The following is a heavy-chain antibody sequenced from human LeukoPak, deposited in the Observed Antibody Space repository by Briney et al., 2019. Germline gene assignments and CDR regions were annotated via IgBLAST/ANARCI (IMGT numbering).Heavy chain of an antibody. J-gene: IGHJ4*02. CDR2: ISSLSDYI. CDR3: AASLTRDSSGSYGALDY. D-gene: IGHD6-19*01. Sequence: KAGGSLRLFCAPSGLAFSTNSMNWVRQAAGKGMEWVSSISSLSDYICYAHSLKGRFTISRDNAKNSLYLQMNSLRVEDTAVYYCAASLTRDSSGSYGALDYWGQGTLVTVSS. CDR1: GLAFSTNS. V-gene: IGHV3-21*01.